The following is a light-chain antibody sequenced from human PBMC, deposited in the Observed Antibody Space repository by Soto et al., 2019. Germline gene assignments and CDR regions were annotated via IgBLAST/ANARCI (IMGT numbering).Light chain of an antibody. CDR2: DAS. Sequence: DIQMTQSPSTLSASVGDRVNMSCRASQSISDWLAWYQQKPGKAPKLLIYDASTLQSGVPSRFSGSGSGTEFTLTISSLQPDDFATYYCQQYNTYRWTFGQGNKVEIK. V-gene: IGKV1-5*01. CDR3: QQYNTYRWT. CDR1: QSISDW. J-gene: IGKJ1*01.